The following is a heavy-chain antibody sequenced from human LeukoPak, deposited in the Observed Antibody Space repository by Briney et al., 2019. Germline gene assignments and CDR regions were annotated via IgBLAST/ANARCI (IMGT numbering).Heavy chain of an antibody. D-gene: IGHD4-11*01. V-gene: IGHV1-69*13. Sequence: ASVKVSCKASGGTFSSYAISWVRQAHGQGLEWMGGIIPIFGTANYAQKFQGRVTIPAGESTSTAYMELSRRRSEDTAVYYCARDLLVTTGIYYMDVWGKGTTVTVSS. CDR3: ARDLLVTTGIYYMDV. CDR1: GGTFSSYA. CDR2: IIPIFGTA. J-gene: IGHJ6*03.